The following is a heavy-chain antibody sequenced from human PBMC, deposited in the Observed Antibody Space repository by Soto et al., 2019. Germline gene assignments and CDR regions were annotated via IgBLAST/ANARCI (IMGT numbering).Heavy chain of an antibody. J-gene: IGHJ2*01. CDR1: GFTFSTYA. CDR3: AKRTVGWYFDL. Sequence: PGGSLRLSCAASGFTFSTYAMSWVRQAPGKGLEWVSTINTSGGSTYYADAVKGRFTISRDNSKNTLYLQMNSLRAEDTAVYYCAKRTVGWYFDLWGRGTLVTVSS. D-gene: IGHD4-17*01. CDR2: INTSGGST. V-gene: IGHV3-23*01.